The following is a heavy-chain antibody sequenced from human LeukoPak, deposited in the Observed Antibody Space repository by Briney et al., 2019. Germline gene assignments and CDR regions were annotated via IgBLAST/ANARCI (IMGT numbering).Heavy chain of an antibody. Sequence: GASVKVSCKASGYTFTGYYMHWVRQAPGQGLEWMGWINPNSGGTNYAQKFQGRVTMTRDTSISTVYMELSRLRSDDTAVYYCASAHGSSTAVARYWGQGTLVTVSS. CDR2: INPNSGGT. D-gene: IGHD6-19*01. CDR3: ASAHGSSTAVARY. J-gene: IGHJ4*02. CDR1: GYTFTGYY. V-gene: IGHV1-2*02.